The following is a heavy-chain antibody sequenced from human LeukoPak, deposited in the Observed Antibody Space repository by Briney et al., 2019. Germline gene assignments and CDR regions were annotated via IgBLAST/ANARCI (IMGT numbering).Heavy chain of an antibody. V-gene: IGHV1-24*01. D-gene: IGHD1-1*01. CDR1: GYSLTEFC. CDR3: ATGTTTLPWFDP. CDR2: FDPEDGET. Sequence: ASVKVSCKVSGYSLTEFCIHWVRQAPGKGLEWMGGFDPEDGETIYAQKFQGRVTMTEDTSTDTAYMELSSLGSEDTAVYYCATGTTTLPWFDPWGQGTLVTVSS. J-gene: IGHJ5*02.